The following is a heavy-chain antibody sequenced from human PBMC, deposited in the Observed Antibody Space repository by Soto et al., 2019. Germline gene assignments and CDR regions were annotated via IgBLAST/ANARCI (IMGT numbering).Heavy chain of an antibody. CDR3: ARLYYDYV. CDR2: ISYDSDTI. Sequence: GGSLRLSCAVSGFTFGTYSMNWVRQAAGKGLEWIAYISYDSDTIQYADSVKGRFTISRDNAKNSLYLQMNSLRDEDTAVYYCARLYYDYVWGQGTTVTVSS. J-gene: IGHJ6*02. V-gene: IGHV3-48*02. D-gene: IGHD3-3*01. CDR1: GFTFGTYS.